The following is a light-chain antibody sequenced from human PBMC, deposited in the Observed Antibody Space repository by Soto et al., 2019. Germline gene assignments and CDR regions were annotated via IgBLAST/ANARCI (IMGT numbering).Light chain of an antibody. CDR1: SSNIGRNS. J-gene: IGLJ1*01. V-gene: IGLV1-44*01. CDR2: GNN. Sequence: QSALTQAPSVSGTPGKRFTITCSGSSSNIGRNSVNWYQHLPGTAPKLLTHGNNHRPSGVPDRFSGSKSGTSASLAISGLQPEDEADYCCAAWDDSLNEYVFGDGTKVTVL. CDR3: AAWDDSLNEYV.